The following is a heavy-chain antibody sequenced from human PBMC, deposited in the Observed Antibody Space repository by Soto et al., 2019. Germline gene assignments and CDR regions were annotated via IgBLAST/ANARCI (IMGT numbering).Heavy chain of an antibody. CDR1: GGSISSYY. Sequence: PSEILSLTCTVSGGSISSYYCTWSRQPPGKGLEWVWYIYYSGSTNYNPSLKSRVTISVDRSKNQFSLKLSSVTAADTAVYYCARGKFWSGFDPSSKLIHTYNWFDPWGQGTLVTVSS. J-gene: IGHJ5*02. CDR3: ARGKFWSGFDPSSKLIHTYNWFDP. V-gene: IGHV4-59*12. D-gene: IGHD3-3*01. CDR2: IYYSGST.